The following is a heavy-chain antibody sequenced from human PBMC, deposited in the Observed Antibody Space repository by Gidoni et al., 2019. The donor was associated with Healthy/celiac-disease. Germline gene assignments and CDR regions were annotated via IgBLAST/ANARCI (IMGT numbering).Heavy chain of an antibody. CDR3: ARSPQQLGPDKYFQH. CDR2: SYYSGST. J-gene: IGHJ1*01. CDR1: GGHISSSSYY. Sequence: QLQLQESGPGLVKPSETLSLTCTVSGGHISSSSYYWGWIRQPPGKGLEWIGSSYYSGSTYYNPSLKSRVTISVDTSKNQFSLKLSSVTAADTAVYYCARSPQQLGPDKYFQHWGQGTLVTVSS. V-gene: IGHV4-39*07. D-gene: IGHD6-13*01.